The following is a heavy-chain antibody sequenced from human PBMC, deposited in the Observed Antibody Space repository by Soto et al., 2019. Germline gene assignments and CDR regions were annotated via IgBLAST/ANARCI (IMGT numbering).Heavy chain of an antibody. CDR1: GGSVSSGSYY. V-gene: IGHV4-61*01. J-gene: IGHJ5*02. D-gene: IGHD6-6*01. CDR3: ARGYSIAARPWWFDP. CDR2: IYYSGST. Sequence: LPLTCTVSGGSVSSGSYYWSWIRQPPGKGLEWIGYIYYSGSTNYNPSLKSRVTISVDTSKNQFSLKLSSVTAADTAVYYCARGYSIAARPWWFDPWGQGTLVTVSS.